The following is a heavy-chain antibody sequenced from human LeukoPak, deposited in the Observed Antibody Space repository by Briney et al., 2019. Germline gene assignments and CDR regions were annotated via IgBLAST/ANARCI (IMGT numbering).Heavy chain of an antibody. D-gene: IGHD3-9*01. Sequence: GGSLRLSCAASGFTFSDYYMTWIRQAPGKGLEWISYMSSSGGTIYYADSVKGRFTISRDNAKNSLYLQMNSLRAEDTAVYYCARDSYDILTRSAYFDYWGQGTLVTVSS. J-gene: IGHJ4*02. CDR3: ARDSYDILTRSAYFDY. CDR1: GFTFSDYY. V-gene: IGHV3-11*04. CDR2: MSSSGGTI.